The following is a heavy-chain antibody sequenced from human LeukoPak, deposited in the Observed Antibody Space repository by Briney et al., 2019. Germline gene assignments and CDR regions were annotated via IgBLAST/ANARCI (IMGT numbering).Heavy chain of an antibody. J-gene: IGHJ4*02. CDR3: ARHSRDWNYIFDY. CDR1: GGSISSYY. D-gene: IGHD1-7*01. CDR2: IYYSGST. Sequence: SETLSLTCTVSGGSISSYYWSWIRQSPGKGLEWIGYIYYSGSTNYNPSLKSRVTISVDTSKNQFSLKLSSVTAADTAVYYCARHSRDWNYIFDYWGQGTLVTVSS. V-gene: IGHV4-59*01.